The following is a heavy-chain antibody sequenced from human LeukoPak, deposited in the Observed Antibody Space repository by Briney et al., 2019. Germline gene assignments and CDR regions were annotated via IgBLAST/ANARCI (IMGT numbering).Heavy chain of an antibody. V-gene: IGHV1-69*04. CDR2: IIPILGIA. J-gene: IGHJ4*02. CDR1: GGTFSSYA. CDR3: ARDLRSPTSRTVIPDY. D-gene: IGHD4-17*01. Sequence: SVKVSCKASGGTFSSYAISWVRQAPGQGLEWMGRIIPILGIANYAQKFQGRVTITADKSTSTAYMELSSLRSEDTAVYYCARDLRSPTSRTVIPDYWGQGTLVTASS.